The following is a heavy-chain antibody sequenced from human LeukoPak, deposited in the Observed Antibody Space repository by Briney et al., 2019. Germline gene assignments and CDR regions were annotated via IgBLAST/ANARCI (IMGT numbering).Heavy chain of an antibody. CDR2: ISGSGGST. J-gene: IGHJ3*02. CDR1: GFTFSSYA. CDR3: AKGGSNYYDSSGYYSGAFDI. Sequence: EGSLRLSCAASGFTFSSYAMSWVRQAPGKGLEWVSAISGSGGSTYYADSVKGRFTISRDNSKNTLYLQMNSLRAEDTAVYYCAKGGSNYYDSSGYYSGAFDIWGQGTMVTVSS. V-gene: IGHV3-23*01. D-gene: IGHD3-22*01.